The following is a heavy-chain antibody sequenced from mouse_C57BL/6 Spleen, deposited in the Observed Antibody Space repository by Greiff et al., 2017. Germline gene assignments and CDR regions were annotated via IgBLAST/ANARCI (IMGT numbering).Heavy chain of an antibody. J-gene: IGHJ3*01. V-gene: IGHV1-55*01. CDR3: ARTGLDYDRAFAY. CDR1: GYTFTSYW. Sequence: VQLQQPGAELVKPGASVKMSCKASGYTFTSYWITWVKQRPGQGLEWIGDIYPGSGSTNYNEKFKSKATLTVDTSSSTAYMQLSSLTSEDSAVYYCARTGLDYDRAFAYWGQGTLVTVSA. D-gene: IGHD2-4*01. CDR2: IYPGSGST.